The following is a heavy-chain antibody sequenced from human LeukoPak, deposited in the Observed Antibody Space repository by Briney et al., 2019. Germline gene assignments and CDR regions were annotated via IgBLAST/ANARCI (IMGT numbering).Heavy chain of an antibody. V-gene: IGHV3-7*03. CDR2: IKQDGSEK. Sequence: GGSLRLSCAASGFTFSSYWMSWVRQAPGKGLEWVANIKQDGSEKYYVDSVKGRFTISRDNAKNSPYLQMNSLRAEDTAVYYCTRHLPGYSSSWYHFDYWGQGTLVTVSS. CDR1: GFTFSSYW. J-gene: IGHJ4*02. D-gene: IGHD6-13*01. CDR3: TRHLPGYSSSWYHFDY.